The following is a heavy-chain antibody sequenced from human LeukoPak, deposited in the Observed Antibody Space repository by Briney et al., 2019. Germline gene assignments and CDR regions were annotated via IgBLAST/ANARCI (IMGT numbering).Heavy chain of an antibody. D-gene: IGHD1-1*01. J-gene: IGHJ6*03. Sequence: TSETLSLTCAVYGGSFNGYYWNWIRQSPGKGLEWIGEINHSGSTNYNPSLKSRVTISVDTSKNQFSLKLSSVTAADTAVYYCARGTGPDYYYYMDVWGKGTTVTVSS. CDR3: ARGTGPDYYYYMDV. V-gene: IGHV4-34*01. CDR2: INHSGST. CDR1: GGSFNGYY.